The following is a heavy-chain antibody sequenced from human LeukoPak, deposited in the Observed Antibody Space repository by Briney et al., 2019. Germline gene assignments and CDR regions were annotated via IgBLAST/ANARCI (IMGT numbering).Heavy chain of an antibody. J-gene: IGHJ4*02. CDR2: INPNSGGT. V-gene: IGHV1-2*02. CDR3: ARAYDILTGYYTIFNY. CDR1: GYTFTGYY. D-gene: IGHD3-9*01. Sequence: GASVKVSCKASGYTFTGYYMHWVRQAPGQGLEWMGWINPNSGGTNYAQKFQGRVTMTRDTSISTAYMELSRLRSDDTAVYYCARAYDILTGYYTIFNYWGQGTLVTVSS.